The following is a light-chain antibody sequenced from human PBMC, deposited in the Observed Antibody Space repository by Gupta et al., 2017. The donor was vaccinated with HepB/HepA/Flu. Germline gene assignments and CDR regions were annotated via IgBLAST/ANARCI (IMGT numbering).Light chain of an antibody. Sequence: VLPKPPPALGPPGKGVPILCFGSSSNIGVNTVTWYKQLPGTAPKLLIFRNNLRPSAVPDRFSGSKSGTSASLAISGLRSEDEADYYCAAWDDSLRGVVFGGGTKLTVL. CDR2: RNN. J-gene: IGLJ3*02. CDR3: AAWDDSLRGVV. CDR1: SSNIGVNT. V-gene: IGLV1-47*01.